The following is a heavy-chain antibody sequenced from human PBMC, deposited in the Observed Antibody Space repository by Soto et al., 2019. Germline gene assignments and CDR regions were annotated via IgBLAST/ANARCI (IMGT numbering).Heavy chain of an antibody. J-gene: IGHJ5*02. D-gene: IGHD4-4*01. CDR3: ARHSYYSNPLRFDP. Sequence: QVQLQESGPGLVQPSETLSLTCTVSGGSITGYYWSWIRRPPGKGPEWIGNIHYSGSTNYNPSLTSRVTTAVDTSKNQFSLRLSSVTAAETAVYYCARHSYYSNPLRFDPWGQGTLVTVSS. CDR1: GGSITGYY. V-gene: IGHV4-59*08. CDR2: IHYSGST.